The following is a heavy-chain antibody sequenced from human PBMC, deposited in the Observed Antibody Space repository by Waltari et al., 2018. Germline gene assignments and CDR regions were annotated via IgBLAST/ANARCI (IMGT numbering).Heavy chain of an antibody. Sequence: QVQLQESGPGLVKPSETLSLTCAVSGYSISSGYYWGWIRQPPGKGLEWIGSIYHSGSTYYNPSLKSRVTRSVDTSKNQFSLKLSSVTAADTAVYYCARSWSGHDACDIWGQGTMVIVSS. V-gene: IGHV4-38-2*01. D-gene: IGHD3-3*01. J-gene: IGHJ3*02. CDR1: GYSISSGYY. CDR2: IYHSGST. CDR3: ARSWSGHDACDI.